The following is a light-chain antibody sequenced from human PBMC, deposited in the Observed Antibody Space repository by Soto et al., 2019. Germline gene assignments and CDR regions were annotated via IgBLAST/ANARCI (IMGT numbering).Light chain of an antibody. J-gene: IGKJ3*01. CDR3: QQYKNWPPIT. V-gene: IGKV3-15*01. CDR1: QGISTL. Sequence: VLTRAPATMSMSLGGRGTIFCRASQGISTLLAWYQQKPGQAHRLLIYAASTRAAGIPARFSGSGSGTEFTLTISSLQSEDFAVYYCQQYKNWPPITSGHGTKVDIK. CDR2: AAS.